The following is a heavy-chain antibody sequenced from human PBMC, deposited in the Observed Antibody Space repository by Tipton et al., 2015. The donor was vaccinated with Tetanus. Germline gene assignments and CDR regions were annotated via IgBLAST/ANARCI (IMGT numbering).Heavy chain of an antibody. J-gene: IGHJ3*01. CDR2: ISYSGRT. CDR3: ARGGRDAYNNPLGAFDV. D-gene: IGHD5-24*01. CDR1: GGSMSGSGHY. V-gene: IGHV4-39*07. Sequence: TLSLTCIVSGGSMSGSGHYGAWVRQSPGKGLEWIGSISYSGRTYYSPSLKSRVTISVDTSKNQFSLRLRSVAAADTAVYYCARGGRDAYNNPLGAFDVWGRGTTVTVSS.